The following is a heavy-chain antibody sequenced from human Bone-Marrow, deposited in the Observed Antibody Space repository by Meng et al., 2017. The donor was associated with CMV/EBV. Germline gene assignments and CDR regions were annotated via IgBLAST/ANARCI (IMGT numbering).Heavy chain of an antibody. Sequence: QLQLQESGPGLGKPSETLSLTCTVSGGSISSSSYYWGWIRQPPGKGLEWIGSIYYSGSTYYNPSLKSRVTISVDTSKNQFSLKLSSVTAADTAVYYCARIVVPAAVDYWGQGTLVTVSS. D-gene: IGHD2-2*01. CDR2: IYYSGST. CDR1: GGSISSSSYY. CDR3: ARIVVPAAVDY. J-gene: IGHJ4*02. V-gene: IGHV4-39*07.